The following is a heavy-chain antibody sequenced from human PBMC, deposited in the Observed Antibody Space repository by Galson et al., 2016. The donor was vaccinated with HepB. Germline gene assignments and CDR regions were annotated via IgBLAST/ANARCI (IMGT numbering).Heavy chain of an antibody. CDR2: IKDDGSQK. J-gene: IGHJ6*02. CDR1: GLTISSHW. CDR3: ARDSGRREDV. Sequence: SLRLSCAASGLTISSHWMTWVRQAPGKGLEWVAYIKDDGSQKYYVDSVKGRFTISRDNAKNSLYLQMNTLRAEDTALYYCARDSGRREDVWGQGTTVTVSS. V-gene: IGHV3-7*04.